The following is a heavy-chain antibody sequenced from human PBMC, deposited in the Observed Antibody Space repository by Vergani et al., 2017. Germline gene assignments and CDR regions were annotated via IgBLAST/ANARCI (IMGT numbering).Heavy chain of an antibody. V-gene: IGHV4-30-4*08. J-gene: IGHJ4*02. CDR3: ARDPRDGYNYKGLGFDY. CDR2: IYYSGST. CDR1: GGSISSGDYY. Sequence: QVQLQESGPGLVKPSRTLSLTCTVSGGSISSGDYYWSWIRQPPGKGLEWIGYIYYSGSTYYNPSLKSRVTISVDTSKNQFSLKLSSVTAADTAVYYCARDPRDGYNYKGLGFDYWGQGTLVTVSS. D-gene: IGHD5-24*01.